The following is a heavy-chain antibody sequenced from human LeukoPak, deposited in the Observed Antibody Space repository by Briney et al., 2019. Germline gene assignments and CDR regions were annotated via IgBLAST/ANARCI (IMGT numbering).Heavy chain of an antibody. CDR2: MHYSGTT. J-gene: IGHJ4*02. CDR1: GGSIGSNNYY. CDR3: ASGYAEVLLVAEACDY. D-gene: IGHD2-2*01. V-gene: IGHV4-39*01. Sequence: PSETLSLTCSVSGGSIGSNNYYWAWIRQPPGKGLEWIATMHYSGTTFYNMSVKSRVAISLDSSKNQFSLKVNSVTASDTAVYFCASGYAEVLLVAEACDYWGQGTLVTVSS.